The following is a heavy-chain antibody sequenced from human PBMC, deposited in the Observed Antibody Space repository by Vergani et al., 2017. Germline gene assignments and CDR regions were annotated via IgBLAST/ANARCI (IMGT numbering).Heavy chain of an antibody. Sequence: QGHLVESGGGVVQPGRSLRLSCVVSGFTSSYYGMHWVRQAPGKGLEWVAVISFDGTQKYYADSVKGRLTISRDNSKSTLYLQMNSLRTEDTAVYYCATKSCGTPGCQIGYFREWGQGTLVTVS. D-gene: IGHD1-1*01. J-gene: IGHJ1*01. CDR2: ISFDGTQK. V-gene: IGHV3-30*03. CDR1: GFTSSYYG. CDR3: ATKSCGTPGCQIGYFRE.